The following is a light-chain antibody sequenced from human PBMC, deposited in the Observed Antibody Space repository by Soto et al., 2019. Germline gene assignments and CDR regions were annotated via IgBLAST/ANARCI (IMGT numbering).Light chain of an antibody. J-gene: IGLJ1*01. Sequence: QSALAQPPSASWSPGQSVTISCTGTSSDVGDYNYVSWYQQHPGRAPKLMIYEVSKRPSGVPDRFSGSKSGNTASLTVSGLQAEDEADYYCSSYAGSNNLYVFGTGTKVTVL. CDR1: SSDVGDYNY. CDR3: SSYAGSNNLYV. V-gene: IGLV2-8*01. CDR2: EVS.